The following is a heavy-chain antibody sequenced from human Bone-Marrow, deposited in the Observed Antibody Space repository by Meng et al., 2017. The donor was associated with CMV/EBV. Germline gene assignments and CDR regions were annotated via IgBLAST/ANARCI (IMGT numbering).Heavy chain of an antibody. Sequence: ISSSKWWSWVRQPPGKGLEGIGEIYKSGSNNYNPSLKSRVTISVDKSKNQFSLKLSSVTAADTAVYYCARLTRYYDSSGYGDAFDIWGQGTMVTVSS. CDR2: IYKSGSN. J-gene: IGHJ3*02. CDR1: ISSSKW. V-gene: IGHV4-4*02. CDR3: ARLTRYYDSSGYGDAFDI. D-gene: IGHD3-22*01.